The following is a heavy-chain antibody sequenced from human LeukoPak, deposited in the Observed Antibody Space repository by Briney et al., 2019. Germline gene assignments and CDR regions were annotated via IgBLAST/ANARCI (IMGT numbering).Heavy chain of an antibody. V-gene: IGHV1-2*02. CDR1: GYTFTGYY. J-gene: IGHJ4*02. CDR2: INPNSGGT. Sequence: ASVTVSCKASGYTFTGYYMHWVRQAPGQGLEWMGWINPNSGGTNYAQKFQGRVTMTRDTSISTAYMELSRLRSDDTAVYYCASWGTYYDILTGYYTVDYWGQGTLVTVSS. D-gene: IGHD3-9*01. CDR3: ASWGTYYDILTGYYTVDY.